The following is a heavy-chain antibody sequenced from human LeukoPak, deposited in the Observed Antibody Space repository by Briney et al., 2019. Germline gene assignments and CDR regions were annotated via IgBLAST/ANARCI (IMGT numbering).Heavy chain of an antibody. J-gene: IGHJ4*02. CDR3: ARQSPPYKYYFDY. V-gene: IGHV4-59*08. CDR1: GGSISSYY. D-gene: IGHD1-14*01. CDR2: ICNSGST. Sequence: SETLSPTCTVSGGSISSYYWSWIRQPPGKGLEWIGYICNSGSTNYNPSLKSRVTISVDTSKNQFSLKLSSVTAADTAVYYCARQSPPYKYYFDYWGQGTLVTVSS.